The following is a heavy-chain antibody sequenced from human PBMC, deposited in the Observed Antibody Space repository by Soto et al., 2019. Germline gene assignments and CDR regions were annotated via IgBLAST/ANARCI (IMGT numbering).Heavy chain of an antibody. J-gene: IGHJ4*02. D-gene: IGHD2-2*01. V-gene: IGHV4-39*01. CDR2: IYYSGNT. Sequence: LSLTCTVSGDSISSSSYYWGWIRQPPGKGLEWIGSIYYSGNTFYNPSLKSRVTISVVTSMNQFSLKLNSVTAADTAVYYCASHCSSASCYLPAFDYWGQGTLVTVSS. CDR1: GDSISSSSYY. CDR3: ASHCSSASCYLPAFDY.